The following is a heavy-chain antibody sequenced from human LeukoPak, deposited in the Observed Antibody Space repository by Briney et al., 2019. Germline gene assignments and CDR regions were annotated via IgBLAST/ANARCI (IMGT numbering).Heavy chain of an antibody. J-gene: IGHJ1*01. CDR2: ISGSGGST. CDR3: AKEIYYGDHLYFQH. V-gene: IGHV3-23*01. Sequence: GGSLRLSCVAPGFTFSSYAMSWVRQAPGKGPEWVSTISGSGGSTYYADSVKGRFTISRDNSKNTLYLQMNSPRAEDTAVYYCAKEIYYGDHLYFQHWGQGTLVTVSS. D-gene: IGHD4-17*01. CDR1: GFTFSSYA.